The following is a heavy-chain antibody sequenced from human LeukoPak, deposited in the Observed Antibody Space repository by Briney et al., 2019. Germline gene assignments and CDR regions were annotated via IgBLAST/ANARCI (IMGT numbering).Heavy chain of an antibody. CDR1: GDTFTIND. V-gene: IGHV1-8*01. D-gene: IGHD6-13*01. Sequence: ASVKVSCKASGDTFTINDINWVRQATGQGLEWMGWMNPNSGNTGYAQKFQGRVTMTRNTSISTSYMELTNLRSEDTAVYYCARVTAAGTWAFDIWGQGTTVTVPS. CDR3: ARVTAAGTWAFDI. CDR2: MNPNSGNT. J-gene: IGHJ3*02.